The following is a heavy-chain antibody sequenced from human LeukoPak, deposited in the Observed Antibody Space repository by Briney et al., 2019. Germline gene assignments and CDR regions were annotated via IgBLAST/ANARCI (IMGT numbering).Heavy chain of an antibody. D-gene: IGHD3-22*01. CDR1: GFIVSSNY. CDR3: AREVRGYYFDY. J-gene: IGHJ4*02. V-gene: IGHV3-53*01. CDR2: ISSGGNT. Sequence: GGSLRLSCAASGFIVSSNYMSWVRQAPGEGLEWVSIISSGGNTYYADSVKGRFTIPRDISKNTLYLQMNGLRAEDTAVYYCAREVRGYYFDYWGQGTLVTVSS.